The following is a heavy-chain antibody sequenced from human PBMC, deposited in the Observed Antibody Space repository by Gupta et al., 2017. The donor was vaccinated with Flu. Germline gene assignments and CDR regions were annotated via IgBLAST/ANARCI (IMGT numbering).Heavy chain of an antibody. CDR3: AGHRDYKWDDGTDWFDP. D-gene: IGHD1-20*01. Sequence: PPGKGLEWMGSIYYGGNTYYNPSLKSRVTISVDTSENYFSLKLTSVTAADTAVYYCAGHRDYKWDDGTDWFDPWGQGTLVTVSS. CDR2: IYYGGNT. V-gene: IGHV4-39*01. J-gene: IGHJ5*02.